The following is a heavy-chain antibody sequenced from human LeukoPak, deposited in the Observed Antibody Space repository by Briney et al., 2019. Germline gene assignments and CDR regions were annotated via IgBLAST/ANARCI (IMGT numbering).Heavy chain of an antibody. J-gene: IGHJ4*02. Sequence: SETLSLTCTVSGGSISNYYWSWIRQPPGKGLEWIGEINHSGSTNYNPSLKSRVTISVDTSKNQFSLKLSSVTAADTAVYYCARGGAARPLDYWGQGTLVTVSS. D-gene: IGHD6-6*01. CDR2: INHSGST. CDR1: GGSISNYY. V-gene: IGHV4-34*01. CDR3: ARGGAARPLDY.